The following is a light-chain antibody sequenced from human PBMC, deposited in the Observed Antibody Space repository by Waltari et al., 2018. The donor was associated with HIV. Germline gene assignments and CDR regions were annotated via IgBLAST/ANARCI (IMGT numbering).Light chain of an antibody. CDR2: ATS. J-gene: IGLJ1*01. CDR3: QSFDSSLNAYV. Sequence: QSVLTQPPSVSGAPGQRVILSCTGSSSTIGATFDVPWYQLLPGTAPKLLIYATSNRPSGVPDRFSGSKSGTSASLAITGLQAEDEAEYYCQSFDSSLNAYVFGPGTTVVVL. CDR1: SSTIGATFD. V-gene: IGLV1-40*02.